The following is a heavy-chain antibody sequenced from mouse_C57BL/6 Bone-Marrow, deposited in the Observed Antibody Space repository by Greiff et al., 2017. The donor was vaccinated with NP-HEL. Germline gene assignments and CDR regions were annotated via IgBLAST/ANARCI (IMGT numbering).Heavy chain of an antibody. Sequence: VQLQQSGAELARPGASVKLSCKASGYTFTSYGISWVKQRPGQGLEWIGEIYPRSGNTYYNEKFKGKATLTADKSSSTAYMELRSLTSEDSAVYFCARLITTVVASFDYWGQGTTLTVSS. D-gene: IGHD1-1*01. CDR3: ARLITTVVASFDY. V-gene: IGHV1-81*01. CDR1: GYTFTSYG. J-gene: IGHJ2*01. CDR2: IYPRSGNT.